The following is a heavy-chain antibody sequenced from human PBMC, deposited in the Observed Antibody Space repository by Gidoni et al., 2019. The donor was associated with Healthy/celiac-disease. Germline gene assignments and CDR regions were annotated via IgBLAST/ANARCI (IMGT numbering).Heavy chain of an antibody. J-gene: IGHJ6*03. CDR2: ISGSGGST. CDR1: GFTVRSYA. Sequence: EVQLLASGRGWVQPGGSLRISWAASGFTVRSYAMSWVRQAPATGLECVSAISGSGGSTYYADSVKGRFTISRDNSKNTLYLQMNSLRAEDTAVYYCAKVGSSGPWGYYYYMDVWGKGTTVTVSS. D-gene: IGHD6-19*01. V-gene: IGHV3-23*01. CDR3: AKVGSSGPWGYYYYMDV.